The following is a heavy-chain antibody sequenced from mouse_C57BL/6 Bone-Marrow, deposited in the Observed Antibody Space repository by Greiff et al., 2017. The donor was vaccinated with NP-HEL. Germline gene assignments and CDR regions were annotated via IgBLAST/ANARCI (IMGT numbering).Heavy chain of an antibody. CDR1: GYSITSGYD. J-gene: IGHJ2*01. D-gene: IGHD1-1*01. CDR2: ISYSGST. Sequence: EVHLVESGPGMVKPSQSLSLTCTVTGYSITSGYDWHWIRHFPGNKLEWMGYISYSGSTNYNPSLKSRISITHDTSKNHFFLKLNSVTTEDTATYYCARGNYYGSSYAYYFDYWGQGTTLTVSS. CDR3: ARGNYYGSSYAYYFDY. V-gene: IGHV3-1*01.